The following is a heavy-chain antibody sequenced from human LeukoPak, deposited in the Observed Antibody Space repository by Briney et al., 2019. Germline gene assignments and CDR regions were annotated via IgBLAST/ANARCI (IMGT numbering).Heavy chain of an antibody. Sequence: GGSLRLSCAASGFSFSSYEMNWVRQAPGKGLEWVSYISSSVSTIYYADSVKGRFTISRDNAKNSLYPQMNSLRAEDTAVYYCARGGYSRGIAIWGQGTMVTVSS. J-gene: IGHJ3*02. CDR2: ISSSVSTI. D-gene: IGHD1-26*01. V-gene: IGHV3-48*03. CDR1: GFSFSSYE. CDR3: ARGGYSRGIAI.